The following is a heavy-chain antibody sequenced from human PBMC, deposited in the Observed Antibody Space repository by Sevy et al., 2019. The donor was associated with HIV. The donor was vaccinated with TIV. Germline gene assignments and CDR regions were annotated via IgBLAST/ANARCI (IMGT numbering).Heavy chain of an antibody. Sequence: GGSLRLSCAAFGFPFSGFPLSWVRQAPGKGWGWVSAIRGSGVGTYYADSVKARFTISRDNAKNRLYLQMNSLRAEDTAVYYCAKDISRAGDAFDIWGQGTMVTVSS. CDR1: GFPFSGFP. CDR2: IRGSGVGT. V-gene: IGHV3-23*01. J-gene: IGHJ3*02. CDR3: AKDISRAGDAFDI. D-gene: IGHD6-19*01.